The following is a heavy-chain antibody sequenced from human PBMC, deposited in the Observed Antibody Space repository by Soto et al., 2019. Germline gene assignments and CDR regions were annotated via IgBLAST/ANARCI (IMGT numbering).Heavy chain of an antibody. V-gene: IGHV2-5*02. CDR1: GFSLTTNGVG. CDR2: IYWDEDE. D-gene: IGHD1-1*01. J-gene: IGHJ6*02. Sequence: QITLKESGPTLVKPTQTLTLTCTFSGFSLTTNGVGVGWIRQPPGKALEWLAVIYWDEDERYSPSLNSRLTIIKDTSKHRVVLVMTNMDPVDTATYYCAHLGSNLPHYSYGLDVWGQGTTVTVSS. CDR3: AHLGSNLPHYSYGLDV.